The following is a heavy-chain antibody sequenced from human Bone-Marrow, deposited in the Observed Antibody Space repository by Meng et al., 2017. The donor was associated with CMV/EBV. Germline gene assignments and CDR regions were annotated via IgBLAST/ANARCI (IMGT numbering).Heavy chain of an antibody. D-gene: IGHD2-2*03. J-gene: IGHJ6*02. V-gene: IGHV1-69*10. Sequence: SVKVSCKASGYTFTSYGISWVRQAPGQGLEWMGGIIPILGIANYAQKFQGRVTITADKSTSTAYMELSSLRSEDTAVYYCASGYCSSTSCYFLTTKRPLYYYYGMDVWGQGTTVTVSS. CDR2: IIPILGIA. CDR1: GYTFTSYG. CDR3: ASGYCSSTSCYFLTTKRPLYYYYGMDV.